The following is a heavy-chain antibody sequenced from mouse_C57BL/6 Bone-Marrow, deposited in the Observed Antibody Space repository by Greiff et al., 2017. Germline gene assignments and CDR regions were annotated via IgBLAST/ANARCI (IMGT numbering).Heavy chain of an antibody. CDR1: GFTFSSYA. Sequence: EVQLVESGGGLVKPGGSLKLSCAASGFTFSSYAMSWVRQTPEKRLEWVATISDGGSYTYYPDNVKGRFTISRDNAKNNLYLQMSHLKSEDTAMYYCARDRDYGSRCAMDYWGQGTSVTVSS. J-gene: IGHJ4*01. D-gene: IGHD1-1*01. V-gene: IGHV5-4*01. CDR2: ISDGGSYT. CDR3: ARDRDYGSRCAMDY.